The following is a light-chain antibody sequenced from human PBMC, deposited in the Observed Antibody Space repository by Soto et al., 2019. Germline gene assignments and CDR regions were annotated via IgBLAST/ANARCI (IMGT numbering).Light chain of an antibody. CDR1: QSISSTQ. V-gene: IGKV3-20*01. Sequence: EIVLTQSPDTLSLSRGERATLSCRASQSISSTQLVWYQQRPGQAPSLLIFGAASRATGIPDRFSGSGSGTDFTFTISGLEPDDFAVYYCQPYATSPGTVGQGTKVAIK. CDR3: QPYATSPGT. J-gene: IGKJ1*01. CDR2: GAA.